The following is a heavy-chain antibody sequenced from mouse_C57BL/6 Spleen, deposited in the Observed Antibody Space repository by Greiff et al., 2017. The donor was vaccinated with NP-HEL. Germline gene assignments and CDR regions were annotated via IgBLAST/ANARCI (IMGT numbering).Heavy chain of an antibody. CDR2: FYPGGGST. D-gene: IGHD6-1*01. CDR3: GRHEGGLLYAMDY. CDR1: GYTFSESS. J-gene: IGHJ4*01. V-gene: IGHV1-62-2*01. Sequence: QVQLQQSGPELVKPGASVKLSCKASGYTFSESSIHWVKQRSGQGLEWIGRFYPGGGSTKYNEKFKDKATLTADKSSSTAYMELSRLTSEDSAVYFCGRHEGGLLYAMDYWGQGTSVTVSS.